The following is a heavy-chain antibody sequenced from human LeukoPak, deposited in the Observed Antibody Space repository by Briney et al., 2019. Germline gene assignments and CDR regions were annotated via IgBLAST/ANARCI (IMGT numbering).Heavy chain of an antibody. J-gene: IGHJ4*02. V-gene: IGHV3-66*04. CDR1: GFTLSSNY. Sequence: GGSLRLSCAASGFTLSSNYMGWVRQAPGKGLQWVSVLYRGDRTFYADSVRGRFTISRDNSKNKLYLQMNSLGAEDTAVYYCARQDRRTSIFRILTDFDYWGQGTLVTVSS. D-gene: IGHD3-3*01. CDR2: LYRGDRT. CDR3: ARQDRRTSIFRILTDFDY.